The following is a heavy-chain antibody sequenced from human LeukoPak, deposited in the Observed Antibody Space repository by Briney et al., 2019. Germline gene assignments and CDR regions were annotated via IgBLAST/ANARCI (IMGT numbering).Heavy chain of an antibody. Sequence: SETLSLTCAVYGGSFSGYYWSWIRQPPGKGLEWIGEINHSGSTNYNPSLKSRVTISVDTSKNQFSLKLTSVTAADTAVYYCARDRVGSASWYPTWGYWGQGTLVTVSS. J-gene: IGHJ4*02. CDR2: INHSGST. CDR3: ARDRVGSASWYPTWGY. D-gene: IGHD6-13*01. V-gene: IGHV4-34*01. CDR1: GGSFSGYY.